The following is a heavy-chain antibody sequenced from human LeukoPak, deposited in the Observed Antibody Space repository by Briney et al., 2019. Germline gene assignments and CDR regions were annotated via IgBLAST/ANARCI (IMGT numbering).Heavy chain of an antibody. CDR2: ISGSGGST. V-gene: IGHV3-23*01. Sequence: GGSLRLSCAASGFTFSSYAMSWVRQAPGKGLEWVSAISGSGGSTYYADSVKGRFTISRDNSKNMLYLQMNSLRAEDTAVYYCAKDSIVVVAARGTIDYWRQGTLVTVSS. J-gene: IGHJ4*02. CDR1: GFTFSSYA. D-gene: IGHD2-15*01. CDR3: AKDSIVVVAARGTIDY.